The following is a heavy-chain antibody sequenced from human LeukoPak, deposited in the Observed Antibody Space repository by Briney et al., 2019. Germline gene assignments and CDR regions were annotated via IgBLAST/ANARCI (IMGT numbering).Heavy chain of an antibody. V-gene: IGHV3-7*01. CDR1: GFTFSSYA. J-gene: IGHJ4*02. CDR2: IKQDGSEK. D-gene: IGHD4-17*01. Sequence: GGSLRLSCAASGFTFSSYAMSWVRQAPGKGLEGVANIKQDGSEKYYVDSVKGRFTISRDNAKNSLYLQMNSLRAEDTAVYYCAKDLDHDYDDYGLDYWGQGTLVTVSS. CDR3: AKDLDHDYDDYGLDY.